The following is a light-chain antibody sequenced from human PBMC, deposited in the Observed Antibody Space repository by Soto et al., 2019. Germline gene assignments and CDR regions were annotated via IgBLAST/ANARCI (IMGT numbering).Light chain of an antibody. Sequence: VLTQSPATLSVSPGERAILSCRASQSLSNLAWYQQKPGQAPRLLIYGASTRATGIPARFSGSGSGTEFTLPIRSLQSEDFAVYFCHQYNDWAGWTFGQGTKV. V-gene: IGKV3-15*01. CDR1: QSLSN. CDR2: GAS. CDR3: HQYNDWAGWT. J-gene: IGKJ1*01.